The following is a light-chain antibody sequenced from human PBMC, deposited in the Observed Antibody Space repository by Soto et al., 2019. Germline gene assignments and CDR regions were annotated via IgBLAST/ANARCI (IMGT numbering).Light chain of an antibody. Sequence: IQVTQYPSSLSASVGYRVTITCQASQDISNYLNWYQQKPGKAPKLLIYDASNLETGVPSRFSGSGSGTDFTFTISSLQPEDIATYYCQQYDNAHTFGGGTKVDIK. CDR2: DAS. V-gene: IGKV1-33*01. CDR3: QQYDNAHT. J-gene: IGKJ4*01. CDR1: QDISNY.